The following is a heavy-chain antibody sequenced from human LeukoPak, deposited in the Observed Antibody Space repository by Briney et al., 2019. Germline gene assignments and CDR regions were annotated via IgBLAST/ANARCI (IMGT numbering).Heavy chain of an antibody. V-gene: IGHV4-59*08. J-gene: IGHJ5*02. CDR2: IDYSGNT. CDR3: ARGGEYYYDSSGYYSIDP. CDR1: GGSISNYY. D-gene: IGHD3-22*01. Sequence: SETLSLTCTVSGGSISNYYWNWIRQPPGKGLEWIGHIDYSGNTNYNPSLKSRVSISVDTSKSQFSLNLKSVTAADTAVYYCARGGEYYYDSSGYYSIDPWGQGTLVTVSS.